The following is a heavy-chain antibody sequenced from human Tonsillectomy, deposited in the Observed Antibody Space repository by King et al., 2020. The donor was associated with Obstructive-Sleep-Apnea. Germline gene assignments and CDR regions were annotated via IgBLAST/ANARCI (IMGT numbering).Heavy chain of an antibody. CDR1: GGSISSHF. CDR3: ARHELELRPFDY. Sequence: QVQLQESGPGLVKPSDTLSLTCNVSGGSISSHFWSWIRHPPGQGLEWIGDISDSGTTNYNQILNSRVTLAVDTSKNQFSLKLNSVTAADTAMYSCARHELELRPFDYWGQGALVTVSS. J-gene: IGHJ4*02. V-gene: IGHV4-59*08. CDR2: ISDSGTT. D-gene: IGHD1-7*01.